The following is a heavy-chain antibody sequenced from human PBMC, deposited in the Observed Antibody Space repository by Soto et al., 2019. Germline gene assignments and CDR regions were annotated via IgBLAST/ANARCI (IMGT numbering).Heavy chain of an antibody. CDR1: GFTFSSYS. V-gene: IGHV3-21*01. D-gene: IGHD3-22*01. CDR2: ISSSSSYI. CDR3: ASTYYYDSSGYYPWYFDL. J-gene: IGHJ2*01. Sequence: EVQLVESRGGLVKPGGSLRLSCAASGFTFSSYSMNWVRQAPGKGLEWVSSISSSSSYIYYADSVKGRFTISRDNAKNSLYLQMNSLRAEDTAVYYCASTYYYDSSGYYPWYFDLWGRGTLVTVSS.